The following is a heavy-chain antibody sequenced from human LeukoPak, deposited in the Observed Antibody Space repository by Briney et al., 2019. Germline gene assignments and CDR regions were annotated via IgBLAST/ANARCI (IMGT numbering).Heavy chain of an antibody. Sequence: GGSLRLSCAASGFTFSSYAMSWVRQAPGKGLEWVSAISGSGDSTNYADSVKGRFTISRDNSKNTLYLQMNSLRAEDTAVYYCAKAVSSSFDYWGQGTLVTVSS. CDR1: GFTFSSYA. V-gene: IGHV3-23*01. J-gene: IGHJ4*02. D-gene: IGHD6-6*01. CDR3: AKAVSSSFDY. CDR2: ISGSGDST.